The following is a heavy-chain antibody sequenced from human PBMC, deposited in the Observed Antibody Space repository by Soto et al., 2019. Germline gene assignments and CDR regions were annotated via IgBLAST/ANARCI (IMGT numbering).Heavy chain of an antibody. CDR3: ARDGAGAYGLGWFDP. Sequence: QVQLQESGPRLVKPSQTLSLTCTVSGDSISRGGYYWNWLRQHPRKGLEWIVYIYHSGSTIYNPSLKSRVTISVDTSKNRLSLELSNVTAADTAIYYCARDGAGAYGLGWFDPWGQGILVTVSS. J-gene: IGHJ5*02. CDR1: GDSISRGGYY. V-gene: IGHV4-31*03. D-gene: IGHD2-21*01. CDR2: IYHSGST.